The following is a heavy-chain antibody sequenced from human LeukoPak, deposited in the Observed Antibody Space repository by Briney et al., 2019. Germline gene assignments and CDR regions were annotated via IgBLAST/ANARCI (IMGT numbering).Heavy chain of an antibody. CDR3: ARGADSSGYYSIFYFDY. CDR1: GVSFSGYY. D-gene: IGHD3-22*01. V-gene: IGHV4-59*01. J-gene: IGHJ4*02. Sequence: SETLSLTCAVYGVSFSGYYWSWIRQPPGKGLEWVGYIYCSGSTNYNPSLESRVPISVDTSKNQFYLKLSSVTAADRAVYYRARGADSSGYYSIFYFDYWGQGTLVTVSS. CDR2: IYCSGST.